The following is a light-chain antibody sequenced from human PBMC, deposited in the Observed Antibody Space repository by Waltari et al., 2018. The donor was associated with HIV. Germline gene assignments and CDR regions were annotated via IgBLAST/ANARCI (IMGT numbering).Light chain of an antibody. CDR3: AAWDDTLSGQGV. CDR1: TSNLGSNY. J-gene: IGLJ2*01. CDR2: RDN. V-gene: IGLV1-47*01. Sequence: QSVLTQPPSVSGTPGQRVTISCSGSTSNLGSNYVYWVQQTPETSPKLLIYRDNQRPSGVPDRFSGSKSGTSASLAINGLRSEDEADYYCAAWDDTLSGQGVFGGGTKLTVL.